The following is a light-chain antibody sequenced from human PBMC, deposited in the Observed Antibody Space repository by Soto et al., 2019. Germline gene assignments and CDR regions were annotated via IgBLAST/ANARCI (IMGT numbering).Light chain of an antibody. CDR1: SSDVGGYNY. CDR2: EVS. CDR3: SSYTSSSPYV. J-gene: IGLJ1*01. Sequence: QSALTQPASVSCSPGQSITISCTRTSSDVGGYNYVSWYQQHPGKAPKLMIYEVSNRPSGVSNRFSGSKSGNTASLTISGLQAEDEADYYCSSYTSSSPYVFGTGTKVTVL. V-gene: IGLV2-14*01.